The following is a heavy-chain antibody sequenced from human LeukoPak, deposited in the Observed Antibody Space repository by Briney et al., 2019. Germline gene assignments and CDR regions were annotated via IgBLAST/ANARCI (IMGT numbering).Heavy chain of an antibody. CDR3: ARGTGDYCSSTTCRADWFDP. CDR2: ITSSGGYI. CDR1: GFTFSSYG. J-gene: IGHJ5*02. Sequence: PGGSLRLSCAASGFTFSSYGMIWVRQAPGKGLEWVSSITSSGGYIYYADSVRGRFTISRDNAQTSLYLQINSLRVEDTAVYYCARGTGDYCSSTTCRADWFDPWGQGTLVTVSS. D-gene: IGHD2-2*01. V-gene: IGHV3-21*01.